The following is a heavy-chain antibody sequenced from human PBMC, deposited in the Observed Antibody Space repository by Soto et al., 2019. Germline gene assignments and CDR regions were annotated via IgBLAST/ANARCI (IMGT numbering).Heavy chain of an antibody. D-gene: IGHD2-21*02. V-gene: IGHV3-30-3*01. J-gene: IGHJ6*02. Sequence: QVQLVESGGGVVQPGRSLRLSCAASGFTFSSYAMHWVRQAPGKGLEWVAVISYDGSNKYYADSVKGRFTISRDNSKNTLYLQMNSLRAEDTAVYYCARDSLAYRGGDCYSPLYYYYGMDVWGQGTTVTVSS. CDR2: ISYDGSNK. CDR1: GFTFSSYA. CDR3: ARDSLAYRGGDCYSPLYYYYGMDV.